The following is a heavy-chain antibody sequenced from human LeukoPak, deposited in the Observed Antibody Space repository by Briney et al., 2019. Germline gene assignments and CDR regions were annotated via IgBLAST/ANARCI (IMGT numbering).Heavy chain of an antibody. D-gene: IGHD3-22*01. CDR2: ISYDGSNK. V-gene: IGHV3-30*18. CDR1: GFTFSSYG. CDR3: AKDQYYYDSSGYSDY. J-gene: IGHJ4*02. Sequence: GGSLRLSCAASGFTFSSYGMHRVRQAPGKGLEWVAVISYDGSNKYYADSVKGRFTISRDNSKNTLYLQMNSLRAEDTAVYYCAKDQYYYDSSGYSDYWGQGTLVTVSS.